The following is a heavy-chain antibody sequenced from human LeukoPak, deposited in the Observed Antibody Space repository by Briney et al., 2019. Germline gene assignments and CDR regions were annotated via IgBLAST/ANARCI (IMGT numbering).Heavy chain of an antibody. CDR1: GGSISSYY. Sequence: SETLSLTCTVSGGSISSYYWSWIRQPPGKGLEWIGYIYYSGSTNYNPSLKSRVTISVDTSKNQFSLKLSSVTAADTAVYYCARGRIAARPSEFDYWGQGTLVTVSS. CDR2: IYYSGST. V-gene: IGHV4-59*08. D-gene: IGHD6-6*01. CDR3: ARGRIAARPSEFDY. J-gene: IGHJ4*02.